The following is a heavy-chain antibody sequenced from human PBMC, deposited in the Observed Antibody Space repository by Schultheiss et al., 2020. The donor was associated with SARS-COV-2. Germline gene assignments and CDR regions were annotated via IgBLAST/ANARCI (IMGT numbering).Heavy chain of an antibody. Sequence: GGSLRLSCAASGFTFSSYSMNWVRQAPGKGLEWVSDINGSGDIHYADSVKGRFTISRDNSKNTLYLQMNSLRVEDTAVYYCARELGWVDPWGQGTLVTVSS. CDR2: INGSGDI. CDR3: ARELGWVDP. CDR1: GFTFSSYS. D-gene: IGHD3-16*01. V-gene: IGHV3-66*01. J-gene: IGHJ5*02.